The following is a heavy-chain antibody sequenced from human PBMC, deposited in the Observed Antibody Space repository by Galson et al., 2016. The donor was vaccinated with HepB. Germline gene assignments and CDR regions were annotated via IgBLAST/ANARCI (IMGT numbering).Heavy chain of an antibody. CDR1: DELFSGYF. V-gene: IGHV4-34*01. J-gene: IGHJ5*02. CDR2: INHRGST. Sequence: SETLYLTCGAYDELFSGYFWSWIRQPPGEGLEWTGEINHRGSTNYNPSLKSRLITSLDTSKKQFSLKVRSLTAADTAVYYCARAPVPAARGYNYFDPWGQGTLVTVSS. CDR3: ARAPVPAARGYNYFDP. D-gene: IGHD2-2*01.